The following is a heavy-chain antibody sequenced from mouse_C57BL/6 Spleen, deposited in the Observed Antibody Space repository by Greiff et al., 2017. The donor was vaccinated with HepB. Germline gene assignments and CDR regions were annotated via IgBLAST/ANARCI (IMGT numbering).Heavy chain of an antibody. D-gene: IGHD2-1*01. V-gene: IGHV5-9*01. CDR3: ARRRGYGNYFDY. CDR1: GFTFSSYT. Sequence: EVQLVESGGGLVKPGGSLKLSCAASGFTFSSYTMSWVRQTPEKRLEWVAAISGGGGNTYYPDSVKGRFTISRDNAKNTLYLQMSSLRSEDTALYYCARRRGYGNYFDYWGQGTTLTVSS. J-gene: IGHJ2*01. CDR2: ISGGGGNT.